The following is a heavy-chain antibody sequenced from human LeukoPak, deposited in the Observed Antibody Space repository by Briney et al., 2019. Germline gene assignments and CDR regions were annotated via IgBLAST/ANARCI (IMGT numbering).Heavy chain of an antibody. J-gene: IGHJ4*02. CDR1: GYTFTSYG. Sequence: ASVKVSCKASGYTFTSYGISWVRQAPGQGLEWMGWISAYNGNTNYAQKLQGRVTMTTDTSTSTAYMELRSLRSDDTAVYYCARRYCSGLSCYSRSPFDYWGQGTLVTVSS. CDR3: ARRYCSGLSCYSRSPFDY. CDR2: ISAYNGNT. V-gene: IGHV1-18*01. D-gene: IGHD2-15*01.